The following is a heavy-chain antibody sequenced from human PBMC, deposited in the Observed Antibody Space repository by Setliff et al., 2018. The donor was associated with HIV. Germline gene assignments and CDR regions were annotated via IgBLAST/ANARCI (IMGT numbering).Heavy chain of an antibody. J-gene: IGHJ3*02. CDR2: IDYSGST. CDR3: AREREGYYDSSGYYYGAFDI. D-gene: IGHD3-22*01. Sequence: LSLTCTVSGGSLSSYYWSWIRQPPGKGLEWIGYIDYSGSTNYNPSPKSRVTISVDTSKNQFSLKLSSVTAADTAVYYGAREREGYYDSSGYYYGAFDIWGQGTMVTVSS. V-gene: IGHV4-59*01. CDR1: GGSLSSYY.